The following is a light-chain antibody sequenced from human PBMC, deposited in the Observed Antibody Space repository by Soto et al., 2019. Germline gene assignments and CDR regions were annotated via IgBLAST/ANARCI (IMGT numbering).Light chain of an antibody. J-gene: IGKJ1*01. CDR3: QQYNDWPRT. V-gene: IGKV3-15*01. CDR1: QSVANN. CDR2: GAS. Sequence: EIVMTQSPVTLSLSPGDRATLSCRASQSVANNLACSQQRPDQAPRLLVYGASATAAGIPARFSGSGSGTEFTLTIGSLESEDFAVYYCQQYNDWPRTFGQGNKVEIK.